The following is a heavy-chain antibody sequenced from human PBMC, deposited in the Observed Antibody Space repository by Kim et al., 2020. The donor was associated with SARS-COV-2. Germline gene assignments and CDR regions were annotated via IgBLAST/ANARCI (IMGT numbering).Heavy chain of an antibody. CDR3: ARGVTITLFGVVHHDAFDI. J-gene: IGHJ3*02. D-gene: IGHD3-3*01. Sequence: KGRFTISRDNAKNSLFLQMNSLSAEDTAVYYCARGVTITLFGVVHHDAFDIWGQGTMVTVSS. V-gene: IGHV3-48*03.